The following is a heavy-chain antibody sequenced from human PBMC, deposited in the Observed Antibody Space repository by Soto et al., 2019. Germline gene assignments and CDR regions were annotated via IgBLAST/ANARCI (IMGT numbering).Heavy chain of an antibody. CDR3: ARHVVFFFQAEDGIRDL. V-gene: IGHV4-39*01. D-gene: IGHD2-21*01. Sequence: PGKWLEWIGSNYYIWSTYYNPSLKSRVTISVDTSTNQFSLKLSSMTAADTADDYCARHVVFFFQAEDGIRDL. J-gene: IGHJ2*01. CDR2: NYYIWST.